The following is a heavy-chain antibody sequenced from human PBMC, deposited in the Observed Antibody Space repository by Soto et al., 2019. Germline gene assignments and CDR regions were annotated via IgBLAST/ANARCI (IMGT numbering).Heavy chain of an antibody. CDR2: FDPEDGET. V-gene: IGHV1-24*01. CDR1: GYTLTELS. Sequence: ASVKVSCKVSGYTLTELSMHWVRQAPGKGLEWMGGFDPEDGETIYAQKFQGRVTMTEDTSTDTAYMELSSLRSEDTAVYYCATDGPKRITMVRGVIISDAFDIWGQGTMVTVSS. D-gene: IGHD3-10*01. CDR3: ATDGPKRITMVRGVIISDAFDI. J-gene: IGHJ3*02.